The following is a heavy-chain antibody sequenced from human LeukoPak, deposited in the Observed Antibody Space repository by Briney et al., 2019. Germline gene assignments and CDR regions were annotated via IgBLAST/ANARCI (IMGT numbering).Heavy chain of an antibody. V-gene: IGHV3-23*01. D-gene: IGHD3-16*02. CDR1: GFTFSSYA. CDR2: ISGSGGST. Sequence: PGGSLRLPCAASGFTFSSYAMSWVRQAPGKGLEWVSAISGSGGSTYYADSVKGRFTISRDNSKNTLYLQMNNLRAEDTAVYYCAKGTYYDYVWGSYRSSYYYYGMDVWGQGTTVTVSS. J-gene: IGHJ6*02. CDR3: AKGTYYDYVWGSYRSSYYYYGMDV.